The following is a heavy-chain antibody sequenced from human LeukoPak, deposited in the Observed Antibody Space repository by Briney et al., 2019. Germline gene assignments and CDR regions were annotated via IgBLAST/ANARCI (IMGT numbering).Heavy chain of an antibody. CDR1: GFTFDEYA. V-gene: IGHV3-9*01. D-gene: IGHD6-6*01. J-gene: IGHJ3*02. Sequence: GGSLRLSCAASGFTFDEYAMHWVRHAPGKGLEWVSGISWNSGSIVYADSVKGRFTISRDNSKNTLYLQMNSLRAEHTAVYYCAKPAVVDSSSRDICGEGTMATVSS. CDR2: ISWNSGSI. CDR3: AKPAVVDSSSRDI.